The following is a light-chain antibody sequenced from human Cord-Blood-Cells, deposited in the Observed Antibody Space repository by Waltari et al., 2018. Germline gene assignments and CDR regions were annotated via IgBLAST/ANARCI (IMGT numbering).Light chain of an antibody. Sequence: QSALTQPASVSGSPGQSITISCTGTSSDVGGYNYVSWYQQHPAKAPKIMFYDVSKRPAGVSNRFSGAKSGNTASLTISGLQAEDEADYYCSSYTSSSTRVFGGGTKLTVL. V-gene: IGLV2-14*01. CDR1: SSDVGGYNY. J-gene: IGLJ3*02. CDR2: DVS. CDR3: SSYTSSSTRV.